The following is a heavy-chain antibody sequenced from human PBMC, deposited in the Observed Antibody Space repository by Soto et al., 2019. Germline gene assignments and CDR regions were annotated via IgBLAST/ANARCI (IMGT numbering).Heavy chain of an antibody. CDR3: AREGSYSAYNFAHGIQLWSFDF. CDR1: GGSINTFY. J-gene: IGHJ4*02. CDR2: ILSSGST. Sequence: SETLSLTCTVSGGSINTFYWSWVRQPAGKGLEWIGRILSSGSTSFNPSLESRVAMSVDTSKNHFSLNLSSVIAADMAVYYCAREGSYSAYNFAHGIQLWSFDFWGQGALVTVSS. V-gene: IGHV4-4*07. D-gene: IGHD5-12*01.